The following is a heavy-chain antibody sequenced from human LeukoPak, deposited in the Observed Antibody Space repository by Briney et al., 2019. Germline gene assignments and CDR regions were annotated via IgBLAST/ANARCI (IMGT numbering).Heavy chain of an antibody. V-gene: IGHV3-23*01. CDR1: GFTFSSYA. CDR2: ISGSGGST. CDR3: AKDLASTVRGANY. J-gene: IGHJ4*02. D-gene: IGHD4-4*01. Sequence: GGSLRLSCAASGFTFSSYAMSWVRQAPGKGLEWVPAISGSGGSTYYADSVKGRFTISRDNSKNTLYLQMNSLRAEDTAVYYCAKDLASTVRGANYWGQGTLVTVSS.